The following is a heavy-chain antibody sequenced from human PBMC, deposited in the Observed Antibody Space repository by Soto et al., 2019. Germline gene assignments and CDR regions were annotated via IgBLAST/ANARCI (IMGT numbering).Heavy chain of an antibody. D-gene: IGHD4-17*01. CDR2: IWYDGSKK. V-gene: IGHV3-33*01. Sequence: QVQLVESGGGVVQPGRSLRLSCAASEFTFSRYVIHWVRQAPGKGLEWVALIWYDGSKKYYADSVKGRFTLSRDNSKKTLYLQMNSLRAEDTALYYCARGNYGLYGMDVWGQGTTVTVSS. CDR1: EFTFSRYV. CDR3: ARGNYGLYGMDV. J-gene: IGHJ6*02.